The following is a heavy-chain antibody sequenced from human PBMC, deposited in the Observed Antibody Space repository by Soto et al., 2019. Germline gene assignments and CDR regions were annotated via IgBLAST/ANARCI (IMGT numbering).Heavy chain of an antibody. CDR1: RFTFSSYG. D-gene: IGHD5-18*01. V-gene: IGHV3-30*18. Sequence: GGSLRLSCAASRFTFSSYGVHWVRQAQGKGLEWVAVISYDGSNKYYADSVKGRFTISRDNSKNTLYLQMNSLRAEDTAVYYCAKDSFQTDTAMVNYWGQGTLVTVSS. CDR3: AKDSFQTDTAMVNY. CDR2: ISYDGSNK. J-gene: IGHJ4*02.